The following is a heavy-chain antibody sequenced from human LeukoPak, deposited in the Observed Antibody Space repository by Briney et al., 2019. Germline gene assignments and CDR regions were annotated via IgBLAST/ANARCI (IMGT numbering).Heavy chain of an antibody. CDR3: ARSDDFWSGFYTPVDY. Sequence: GGSLRLSCAASGFTFSSYWMSWVRQAPGKGLEWVANIKQDGSEKYYVDSVKGRFTISRDNARNSLYLQMNSLRAEDTAAYYCARSDDFWSGFYTPVDYWGQGTLVTVSS. V-gene: IGHV3-7*01. D-gene: IGHD3-3*01. CDR2: IKQDGSEK. CDR1: GFTFSSYW. J-gene: IGHJ4*02.